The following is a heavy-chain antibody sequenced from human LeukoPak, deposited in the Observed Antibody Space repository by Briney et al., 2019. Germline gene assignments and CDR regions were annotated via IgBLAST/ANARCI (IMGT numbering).Heavy chain of an antibody. CDR2: ISATSSYI. J-gene: IGHJ3*02. Sequence: GGSLRLSCAASGFTFSSYSMNWVRQTPGKGLEWVSSISATSSYIYYADSARGRFTISRDNAKNALYLQMNSLRAEDTAVYYCARDKTEQWLVLEAFDIWGQGTVVTVSS. CDR3: ARDKTEQWLVLEAFDI. D-gene: IGHD6-19*01. CDR1: GFTFSSYS. V-gene: IGHV3-21*01.